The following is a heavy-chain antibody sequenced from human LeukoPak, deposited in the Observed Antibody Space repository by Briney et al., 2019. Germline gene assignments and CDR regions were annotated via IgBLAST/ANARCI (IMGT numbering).Heavy chain of an antibody. CDR1: GYTFTSYG. Sequence: GASVKVSCKASGYTFTSYGISWVRQAPGQGLEWMGWISAYNGNTNYAQKLQGRVTMTTDTSTSTAYMELRSLRSDDTAVYYCARHYGNDILTESGFDPWGQGTLVTVSS. D-gene: IGHD3-9*01. CDR2: ISAYNGNT. V-gene: IGHV1-18*01. J-gene: IGHJ5*02. CDR3: ARHYGNDILTESGFDP.